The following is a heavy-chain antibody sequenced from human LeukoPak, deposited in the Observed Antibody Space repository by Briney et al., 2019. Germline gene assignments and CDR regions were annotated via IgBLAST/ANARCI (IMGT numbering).Heavy chain of an antibody. J-gene: IGHJ4*02. D-gene: IGHD2-2*01. Sequence: GGSLRLSCAVSGLTFSSYWMSWVRQAPGKGLEWVANIKEDGSGKYYVDSVKGRFTVSRDNAKNSLYLQMNSLRAEDTAVYYCARDLKCQPHYWGQGTLVTVSS. CDR3: ARDLKCQPHY. V-gene: IGHV3-7*01. CDR1: GLTFSSYW. CDR2: IKEDGSGK.